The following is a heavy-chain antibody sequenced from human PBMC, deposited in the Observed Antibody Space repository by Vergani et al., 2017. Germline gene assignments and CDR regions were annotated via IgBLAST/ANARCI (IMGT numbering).Heavy chain of an antibody. CDR3: ATIGYRRWGYYFDY. Sequence: QVQLQESGPGLVKPPGTLSLTCAVYGGSFSGYYWTWVRQPPGKGLEWIGEICHTEDTKYSPSLKSRVTVSVDESRNLFSLRLNSVTAADTAVYYCATIGYRRWGYYFDYWGQGILVTVSS. V-gene: IGHV4-34*10. CDR2: ICHTEDT. J-gene: IGHJ4*02. D-gene: IGHD2-2*02. CDR1: GGSFSGYY.